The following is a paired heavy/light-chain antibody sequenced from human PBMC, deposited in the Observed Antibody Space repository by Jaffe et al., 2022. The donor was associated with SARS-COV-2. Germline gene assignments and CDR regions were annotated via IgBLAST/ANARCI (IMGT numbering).Light chain of an antibody. CDR3: QHYNNRPPWT. Sequence: EIVMTQSPATLSVSPGERATLSCRASQSVSGHLAWYQQKPGQAPRLLIYEASTRATGIPARFSGSGSGTEFILTISSLQSEDFAVYYCQHYNNRPPWTFGQGTTVDIK. J-gene: IGKJ1*01. CDR1: QSVSGH. CDR2: EAS. V-gene: IGKV3-15*01.
Heavy chain of an antibody. CDR3: VKERTTGWYDFDY. D-gene: IGHD1-1*01. CDR2: VSDKGGST. CDR1: GYTFTTYA. J-gene: IGHJ4*02. Sequence: EVQLVESGGGLVQPGGSLRLSCSASGYTFTTYAMHWVRQAPGKGLEYVSGVSDKGGSTYYADSVKGRFTISRDNSKNTLYLQMSSLRADDTAVYYCVKERTTGWYDFDYWGQGTLVTVSS. V-gene: IGHV3-64D*09.